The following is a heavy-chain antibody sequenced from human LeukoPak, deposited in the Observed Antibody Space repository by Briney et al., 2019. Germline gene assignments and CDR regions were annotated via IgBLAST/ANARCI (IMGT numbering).Heavy chain of an antibody. J-gene: IGHJ4*02. CDR3: ARDPSAEGY. Sequence: GGSLRLPCAASGFTFSSYSMNWVRQAPGKGLEWVSSISSSSSYIYYADSVKGRFTISRDNAKNSLYPQMNSLRAEDTAVYYCARDPSAEGYWGQGTLVTVSS. V-gene: IGHV3-21*01. D-gene: IGHD2-15*01. CDR2: ISSSSSYI. CDR1: GFTFSSYS.